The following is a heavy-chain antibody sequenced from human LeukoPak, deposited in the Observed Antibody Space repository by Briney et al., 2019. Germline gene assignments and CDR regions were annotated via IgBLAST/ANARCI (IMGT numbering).Heavy chain of an antibody. J-gene: IGHJ3*02. CDR1: GYSFTSYY. Sequence: ASVKVSCKAFGYSFTSYYMHWVRQAPGQGLEWMGIMNPSGGSTSYAQKFQDRVSMTRDTSTSTVYMELSSLRSEDTAVYYCAKAVGSSGYFSRDAFDIWGQGTMVTVSS. CDR2: MNPSGGST. CDR3: AKAVGSSGYFSRDAFDI. D-gene: IGHD3-22*01. V-gene: IGHV1-46*01.